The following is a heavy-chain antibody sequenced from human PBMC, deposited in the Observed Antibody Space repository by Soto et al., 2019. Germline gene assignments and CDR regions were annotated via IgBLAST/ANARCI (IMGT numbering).Heavy chain of an antibody. J-gene: IGHJ5*02. V-gene: IGHV3-48*03. Sequence: HPGGSLRLSCAASGFTFSSYEMNWVRQAPGKGLEWVSYISSSGSTIYYADSVKGRFTISRDNAKNSLYLQMNSLRAEDTAVYYCARVKVSSRSHPPGGFDPWGQGTLVTVSS. CDR3: ARVKVSSRSHPPGGFDP. CDR1: GFTFSSYE. CDR2: ISSSGSTI. D-gene: IGHD6-13*01.